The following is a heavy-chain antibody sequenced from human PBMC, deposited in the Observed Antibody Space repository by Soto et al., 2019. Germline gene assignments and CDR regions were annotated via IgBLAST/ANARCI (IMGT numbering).Heavy chain of an antibody. V-gene: IGHV4-39*01. CDR1: GGSISSSSYY. Sequence: SETLSLTCTVSGGSISSSSYYWGWIRQPPGKGLEWIGSIYYSGSTYYNPSLKSRVTISVDTSKNQFSLKLSSVTAADTAVYYCARQDTAMAGDYWGQGALVTVSS. D-gene: IGHD5-18*01. J-gene: IGHJ4*02. CDR2: IYYSGST. CDR3: ARQDTAMAGDY.